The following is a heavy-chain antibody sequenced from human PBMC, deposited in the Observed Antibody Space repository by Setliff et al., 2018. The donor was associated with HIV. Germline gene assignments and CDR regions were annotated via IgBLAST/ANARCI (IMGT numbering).Heavy chain of an antibody. CDR1: GFTVSNNY. J-gene: IGHJ6*04. V-gene: IGHV3-53*01. D-gene: IGHD3-3*01. CDR3: TRGQRLTIFGVVIRRDWFDP. CDR2: IYDGGAT. Sequence: GGSLRLSCAASGFTVSNNYMSWVRQAPGKGLEWVSVIYDGGATYYGDSVKGRFTISRDNSKNTLHLQMNSLRADDTAVYYCTRGQRLTIFGVVIRRDWFDPWGKGTTVTVSS.